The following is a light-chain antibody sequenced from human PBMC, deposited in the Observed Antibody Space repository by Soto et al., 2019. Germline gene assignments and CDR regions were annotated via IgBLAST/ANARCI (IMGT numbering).Light chain of an antibody. CDR1: QTLSNSF. CDR3: QQYGTSEII. Sequence: EIVLTQSPGTLSLSPEERATLSCRASQTLSNSFIAWYQQKPGQAPRLLIYDTSSRATGVPDRYSASGSGTDFTLTISRLEPEDFAVFFCQQYGTSEIIFGQGTRREIK. CDR2: DTS. V-gene: IGKV3-20*01. J-gene: IGKJ5*01.